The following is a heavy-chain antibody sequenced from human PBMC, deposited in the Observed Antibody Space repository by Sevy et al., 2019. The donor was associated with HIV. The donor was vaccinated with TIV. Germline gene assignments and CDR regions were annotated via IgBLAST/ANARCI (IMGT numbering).Heavy chain of an antibody. Sequence: GGSLRLSCAASGFTFDSYAMNWVRQAPGKGLEWVSAISGSALTTYYADSVKGRYTISRDNSKNTLYLQMNSLGAEDTAIYYCAKDVDSTLGRMDVWGQGTTVTVSS. V-gene: IGHV3-23*01. CDR2: ISGSALTT. J-gene: IGHJ6*02. D-gene: IGHD3-9*01. CDR1: GFTFDSYA. CDR3: AKDVDSTLGRMDV.